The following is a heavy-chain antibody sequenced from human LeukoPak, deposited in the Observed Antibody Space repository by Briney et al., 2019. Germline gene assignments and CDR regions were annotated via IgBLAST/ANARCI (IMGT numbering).Heavy chain of an antibody. Sequence: ASVKVSCKASGFTISDRYMHWVRQAPGQGLEWMGWISTDNDNTIYGQKLQGRVSMTTDTFTSTAYMELRSLTSDDTAVYYCARDLGYGSGWDYFDYWGQGTLVTVSS. D-gene: IGHD6-19*01. V-gene: IGHV1-18*01. CDR2: ISTDNDNT. CDR1: GFTISDRY. CDR3: ARDLGYGSGWDYFDY. J-gene: IGHJ4*02.